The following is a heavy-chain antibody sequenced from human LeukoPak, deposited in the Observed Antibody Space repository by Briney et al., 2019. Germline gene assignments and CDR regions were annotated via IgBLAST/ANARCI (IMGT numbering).Heavy chain of an antibody. CDR1: GYTFTSYY. D-gene: IGHD2-2*01. J-gene: IGHJ4*02. CDR3: ARGGEETGYCSSTSCYVYLDY. Sequence: SVKVSCKASGYTFTSYYMHWVRQAPGQGLEWMGIINPSGGSTSYAQKFQGRVTMTRDTSTSTVYMELSSLRSEDTAVYYCARGGEETGYCSSTSCYVYLDYWGQGTLVTVSS. V-gene: IGHV1-46*01. CDR2: INPSGGST.